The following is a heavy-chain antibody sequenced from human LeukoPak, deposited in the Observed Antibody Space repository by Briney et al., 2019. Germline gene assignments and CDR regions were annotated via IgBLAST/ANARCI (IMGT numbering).Heavy chain of an antibody. CDR2: IIPIFGTA. Sequence: ASVKVSCKASGGTFSSYAISWVRQAPGQGLEWMGRIIPIFGTANYAQKFQGRVTITTDESTSTAHMELSSLRSEDTAVYYCARTGITMIVEPNAFDIWGQGTMVTVSS. V-gene: IGHV1-69*05. D-gene: IGHD3-22*01. J-gene: IGHJ3*02. CDR1: GGTFSSYA. CDR3: ARTGITMIVEPNAFDI.